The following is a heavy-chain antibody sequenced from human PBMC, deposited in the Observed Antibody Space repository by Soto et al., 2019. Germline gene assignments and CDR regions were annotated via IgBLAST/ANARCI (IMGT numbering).Heavy chain of an antibody. CDR3: ARLKGEAWFGELWKYYYYMDV. CDR1: GGSISSSSYY. J-gene: IGHJ6*03. D-gene: IGHD3-10*01. CDR2: IYYSGST. Sequence: SETLSLTCTVSGGSISSSSYYWGWIRQPPGKGLEWIGSIYYSGSTYYNPSLKSRVTISVDTSKNQFSLKLSSVTAADTAVYYCARLKGEAWFGELWKYYYYMDVWGKGTTVTVSS. V-gene: IGHV4-39*01.